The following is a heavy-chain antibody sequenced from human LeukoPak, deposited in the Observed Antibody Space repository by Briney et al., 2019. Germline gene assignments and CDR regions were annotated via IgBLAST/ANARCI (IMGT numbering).Heavy chain of an antibody. Sequence: SETLSLTCTVSGGSISSSSYYWSWIRQPAGKGLEWIGRIYTSGSTNYNPSLKSRVTMSVDTSKNQFSLKLSSVTAADTAVYYCARGDYYGSGSYYTFDYWGQGTLVTVSS. CDR1: GGSISSSSYY. CDR3: ARGDYYGSGSYYTFDY. J-gene: IGHJ4*02. CDR2: IYTSGST. V-gene: IGHV4-61*02. D-gene: IGHD3-10*01.